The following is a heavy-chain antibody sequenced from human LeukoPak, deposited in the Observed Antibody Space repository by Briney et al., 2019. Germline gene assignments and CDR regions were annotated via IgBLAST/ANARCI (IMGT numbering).Heavy chain of an antibody. CDR2: MNPNSGNT. CDR3: ARGLIAAAGRGFDP. J-gene: IGHJ5*02. CDR1: GYTFTSYD. Sequence: ASVKVSFKASGYTFTSYDINWVRQATGQGLEWMGWMNPNSGNTGYAQKFQGRVTMTRNTSISTAYMELSSLRSEDTAVYYCARGLIAAAGRGFDPWGQGTLVTVSS. D-gene: IGHD6-13*01. V-gene: IGHV1-8*01.